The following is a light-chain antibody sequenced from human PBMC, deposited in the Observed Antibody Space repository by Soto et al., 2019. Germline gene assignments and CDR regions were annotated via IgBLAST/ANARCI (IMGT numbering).Light chain of an antibody. CDR3: QQYNKWPLT. CDR2: AVS. Sequence: EIMMTQSPGTLSASPGERATLSCRASQSVSSNVAWYQQKPGQAPRLIIYAVSTRATGIPARFSGSGSGTEFTLTISSLQSEDFAVYYCQQYNKWPLTFGQGTKVEIK. V-gene: IGKV3-15*01. J-gene: IGKJ1*01. CDR1: QSVSSN.